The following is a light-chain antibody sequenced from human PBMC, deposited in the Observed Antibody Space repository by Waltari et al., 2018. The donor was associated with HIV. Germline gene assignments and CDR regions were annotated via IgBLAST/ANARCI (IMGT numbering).Light chain of an antibody. Sequence: QSVLTQPPSVSGTPGQTVTISCSGSTSNIETEALYWYQQLPGTAPKLLIYRNYKRPSWVSDRFSVSQSGASSSLVISGLRSEDEAHYYCVAYDSRLDERLFGGWTKLTVL. J-gene: IGLJ3*02. CDR2: RNY. CDR1: TSNIETEA. V-gene: IGLV1-47*01. CDR3: VAYDSRLDERL.